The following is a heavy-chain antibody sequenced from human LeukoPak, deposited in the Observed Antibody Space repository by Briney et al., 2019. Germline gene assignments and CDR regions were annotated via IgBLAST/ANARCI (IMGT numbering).Heavy chain of an antibody. J-gene: IGHJ4*01. CDR2: ISYDGSNK. V-gene: IGHV3-30-3*02. Sequence: GGSLRLSCAASGFTFSSYAMHWVRQAPGKGLEWVAVISYDGSNKYYADSVKGRFTISRDNSKNTLYLQMNSLRAEDTAVYHCAKIGGDSSTTNWGHGTLVTVSS. CDR1: GFTFSSYA. CDR3: AKIGGDSSTTN. D-gene: IGHD2-2*01.